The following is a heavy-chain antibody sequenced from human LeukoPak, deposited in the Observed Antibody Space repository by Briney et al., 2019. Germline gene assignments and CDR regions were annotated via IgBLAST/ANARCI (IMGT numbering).Heavy chain of an antibody. CDR1: GYTFTSYC. V-gene: IGHV1-46*01. D-gene: IGHD6-13*01. Sequence: ASVKVSCKASGYTFTSYCMHWVRQAPGQGLEWMGIINPSGGSTSYAQKFQGRVTMTRDTSTSTVYMELSSLRSEDTAVYYCASSPSAAGVGYYGMDVWGQGTTVTVSS. J-gene: IGHJ6*02. CDR3: ASSPSAAGVGYYGMDV. CDR2: INPSGGST.